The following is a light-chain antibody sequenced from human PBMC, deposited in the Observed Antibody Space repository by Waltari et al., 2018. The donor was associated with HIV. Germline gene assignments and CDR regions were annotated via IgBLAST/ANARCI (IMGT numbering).Light chain of an antibody. CDR1: SSNIGSNS. J-gene: IGLJ3*02. Sequence: QSQLTQPPSVSRTPGQRVTISCSGSSSNIGSNSVYWYRQLPGTAPNLLISRHNQRPSGVPDRFSGSKSGTSASLAISGLRAEDEADYFCAASDDSLSGWLFGGGTKLTVL. V-gene: IGLV1-47*01. CDR3: AASDDSLSGWL. CDR2: RHN.